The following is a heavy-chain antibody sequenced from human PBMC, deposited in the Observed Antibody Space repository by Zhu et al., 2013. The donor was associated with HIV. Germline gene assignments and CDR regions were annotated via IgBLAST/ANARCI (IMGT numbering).Heavy chain of an antibody. CDR1: GGSISNSLKY. CDR3: ASHYYAIGDPGWFDP. V-gene: IGHV4-39*07. Sequence: QVQLQESGPGLVKPSETLSLTCSVSGGSISNSLKYWGWIRQPPGKGLEWIGSIHYGGSTYYNPSLKSRVTISVDTSKNQFSLKLSPVTVADTAVYYCASHYYAIGDPGWFDPWGQGTLVTVSS. D-gene: IGHD3-22*01. J-gene: IGHJ5*02. CDR2: IHYGGST.